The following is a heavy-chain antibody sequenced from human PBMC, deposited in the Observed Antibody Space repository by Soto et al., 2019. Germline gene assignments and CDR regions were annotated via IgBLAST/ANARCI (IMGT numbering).Heavy chain of an antibody. CDR3: ARDRYDFWSGYYLFGRHTYGMDV. J-gene: IGHJ6*02. V-gene: IGHV1-18*01. D-gene: IGHD3-3*01. CDR2: ISTYNGDT. CDR1: GYTFTRSG. Sequence: ASVKVSCKASGYTFTRSGISWVRQAPGQGLEWMGWISTYNGDTNYAQTFQGRVTMTTDTSTSTAYMELRSLRSDDTAVYYCARDRYDFWSGYYLFGRHTYGMDVWGQGTTVTVSS.